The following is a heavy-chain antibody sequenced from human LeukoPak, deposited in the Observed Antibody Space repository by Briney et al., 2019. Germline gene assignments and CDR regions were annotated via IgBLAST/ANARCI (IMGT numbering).Heavy chain of an antibody. CDR3: ASRPYCSGGSCNHFDY. CDR1: GYIFTTYW. CDR2: IYPRDSDT. V-gene: IGHV5-51*01. Sequence: ESLQISCRGSGYIFTTYWFGSVRQMSGKSREWMVVIYPRDSDTRYSPSFQGQVTISVDESISTAYLQWSSLAASDTAMYYCASRPYCSGGSCNHFDYWGQGTVVTVSS. D-gene: IGHD2-15*01. J-gene: IGHJ4*02.